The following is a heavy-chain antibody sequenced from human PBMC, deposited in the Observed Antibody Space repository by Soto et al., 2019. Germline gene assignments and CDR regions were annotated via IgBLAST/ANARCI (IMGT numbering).Heavy chain of an antibody. Sequence: QVQLVQSGAEVKKPGASVKVSCKASGYTFTSYGISWVRQAPGQGLEWMGWVSAHNGDTNYAQKLQGRVTMTTDTSTSTAYMELRSLSSDDTDVYYCARDTMVTSNRFDPWGQGTLVTVSS. CDR2: VSAHNGDT. CDR3: ARDTMVTSNRFDP. J-gene: IGHJ5*02. CDR1: GYTFTSYG. V-gene: IGHV1-18*01. D-gene: IGHD4-17*01.